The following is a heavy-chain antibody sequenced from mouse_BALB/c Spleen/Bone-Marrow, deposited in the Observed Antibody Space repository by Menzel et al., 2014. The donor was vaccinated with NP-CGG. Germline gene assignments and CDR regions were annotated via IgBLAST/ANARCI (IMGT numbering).Heavy chain of an antibody. D-gene: IGHD1-1*01. Sequence: QVQLQQSGAELVKPGASVKLSRKASGYTFTSYYMFWVKQRPGQGLEWIGEINPSNVDTNFNEKFKSKATLTVDKSSNTAYMQLSSLTSEDSAVYYCSRGYYGSTYYYAMDYWGQGTSVTVSS. CDR1: GYTFTSYY. J-gene: IGHJ4*01. CDR2: INPSNVDT. V-gene: IGHV1S81*02. CDR3: SRGYYGSTYYYAMDY.